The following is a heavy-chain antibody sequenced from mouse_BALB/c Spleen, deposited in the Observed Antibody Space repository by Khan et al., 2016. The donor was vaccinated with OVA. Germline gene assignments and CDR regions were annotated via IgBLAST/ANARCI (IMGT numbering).Heavy chain of an antibody. CDR2: ISSLAYSI. CDR3: ARSWAMDY. V-gene: IGHV5-15*02. Sequence: EVELVESGGGLVQPGGSRKLSCAASGFTFSDYGLAWVRQAPGKGPEWVAFISSLAYSIYYADTVTGRFTISRETAKNTLYLEMGSLGSEDTAMYYCARSWAMDYWGQGTSVTVSS. CDR1: GFTFSDYG. J-gene: IGHJ4*01.